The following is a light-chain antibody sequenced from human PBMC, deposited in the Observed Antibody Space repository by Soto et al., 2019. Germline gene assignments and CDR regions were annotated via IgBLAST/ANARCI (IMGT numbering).Light chain of an antibody. CDR3: QQYTSYPWT. CDR2: KAS. Sequence: DIQMTQSPSTLSASVGDRVTITCRASESMSSWLAWYQQKPGKAPNLLIYKASSLESGVPSRFSGSGSVTEFTLTISSLQPDDFATYYCQQYTSYPWTFGQGTKVAIK. J-gene: IGKJ1*01. V-gene: IGKV1-5*03. CDR1: ESMSSW.